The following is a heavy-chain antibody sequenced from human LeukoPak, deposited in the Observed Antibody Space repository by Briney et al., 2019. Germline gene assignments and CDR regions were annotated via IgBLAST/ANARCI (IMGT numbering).Heavy chain of an antibody. CDR1: RFTFSYYW. J-gene: IGHJ4*02. CDR3: AKDLRGIAARPEVFDY. CDR2: ISSSSSYI. Sequence: GGSLRLSCAASRFTFSYYWMNWVRQAPGKGLEWVSSISSSSSYIYYADSVKGRFTISRDDSKNTLYLQMNSLRAEDTAVYYCAKDLRGIAARPEVFDYWGQGTLVTVSS. V-gene: IGHV3-21*01. D-gene: IGHD6-6*01.